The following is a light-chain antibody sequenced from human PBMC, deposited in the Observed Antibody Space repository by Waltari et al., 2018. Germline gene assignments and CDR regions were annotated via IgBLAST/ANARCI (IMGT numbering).Light chain of an antibody. CDR1: NSDIGYYNY. J-gene: IGLJ2*01. CDR2: DVS. V-gene: IGLV2-14*03. CDR3: SSFTSSKTVI. Sequence: QFALTQPASVSGSPGQSITISCTGTNSDIGYYNYVSWYQQHPGKAPKLMIYDVSHRPSGISNRFSGSKSGNAASLTISGLQAEDEADYYCSSFTSSKTVIFGGGTKLTVL.